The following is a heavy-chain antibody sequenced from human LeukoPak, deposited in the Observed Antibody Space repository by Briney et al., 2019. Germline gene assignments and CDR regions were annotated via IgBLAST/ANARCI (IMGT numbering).Heavy chain of an antibody. CDR2: INPNSGGT. CDR1: GYTFTGYY. Sequence: VASVKVSCKASGYTFTGYYMHWARQAPGQGLEWMGWINPNSGGTNYAQKFQGWVTMTRDTSISTAYMELSRLRSDDTTVYYCARKIAAAKDYYGMDVWGQGTTVTVSS. J-gene: IGHJ6*02. D-gene: IGHD6-13*01. V-gene: IGHV1-2*04. CDR3: ARKIAAAKDYYGMDV.